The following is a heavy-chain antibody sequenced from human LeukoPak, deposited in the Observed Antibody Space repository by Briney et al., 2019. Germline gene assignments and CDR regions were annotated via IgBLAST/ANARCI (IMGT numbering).Heavy chain of an antibody. Sequence: GRPLRLSCAASGFTFSIYTMVWVRQAPGKGLEWVAVTSYDGSNKYYADSVKGRFTISRDNSNNTLYLQMNSLRAEDTAVYYCARDWGVDSWGQGTLVTVSS. J-gene: IGHJ4*02. V-gene: IGHV3-30-3*01. D-gene: IGHD3-10*01. CDR3: ARDWGVDS. CDR2: TSYDGSNK. CDR1: GFTFSIYT.